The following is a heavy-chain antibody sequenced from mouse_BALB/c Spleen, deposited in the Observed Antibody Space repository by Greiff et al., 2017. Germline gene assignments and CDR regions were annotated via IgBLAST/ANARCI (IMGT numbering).Heavy chain of an antibody. CDR2: ISSGGSYT. Sequence: EVQGVESGGGLVKPGGSLKLSCAASGFTFSSYAMSWVRQTPEKRLEWVATISSGGSYTYYPDSLKVRFTISSDHAKNTLYLRMSSLGSEDTAMYYCAVQTGTRNWYFEVWGAGTTVTVSS. D-gene: IGHD4-1*01. CDR1: GFTFSSYA. J-gene: IGHJ1*01. CDR3: AVQTGTRNWYFEV. V-gene: IGHV5-9-3*01.